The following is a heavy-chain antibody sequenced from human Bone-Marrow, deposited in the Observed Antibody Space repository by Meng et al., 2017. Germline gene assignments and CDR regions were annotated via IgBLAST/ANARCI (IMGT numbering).Heavy chain of an antibody. D-gene: IGHD6-13*01. Sequence: VRLVGSGGGLVKPGGPLRLSCAASGFTFSSYSMNWVRQAPGKGLEWVSSISSSSSSIYYADSVKGRFTISRDNAKNSLYLQMNSLRAEDTAVYYCARDASWYAPFDYWGQGTLVTVSS. J-gene: IGHJ4*02. CDR3: ARDASWYAPFDY. CDR1: GFTFSSYS. V-gene: IGHV3-21*01. CDR2: ISSSSSSI.